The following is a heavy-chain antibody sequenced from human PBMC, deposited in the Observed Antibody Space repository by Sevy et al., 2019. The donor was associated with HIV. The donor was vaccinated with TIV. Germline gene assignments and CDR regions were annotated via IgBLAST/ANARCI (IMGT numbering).Heavy chain of an antibody. CDR3: ARDGYNYGPFLFDY. CDR1: GFTFTTHW. Sequence: GGSPRLSCAASGFTFTTHWMNWVRQAPGKGLVWVSRIDSDGTTTTYADSVKGRFIISRDNAKNTLYLQMNSLRAEDTAVYYCARDGYNYGPFLFDYWGLGTPVTVSS. J-gene: IGHJ4*02. CDR2: IDSDGTTT. D-gene: IGHD5-18*01. V-gene: IGHV3-74*01.